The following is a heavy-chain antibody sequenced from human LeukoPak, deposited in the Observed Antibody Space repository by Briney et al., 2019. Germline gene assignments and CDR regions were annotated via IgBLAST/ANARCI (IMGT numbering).Heavy chain of an antibody. V-gene: IGHV3-23*01. J-gene: IGHJ5*02. Sequence: GGSLRLSCAASGFTFSNYYMHWVRQAPGKGLEWVSAISGSGGSTYYADSVKGRFTISRDNSKNTLYLQMNSLRAEDTAVYYCAKVPINYYDSSGYYYWFDPWGQGTLVTVSS. D-gene: IGHD3-22*01. CDR1: GFTFSNYY. CDR2: ISGSGGST. CDR3: AKVPINYYDSSGYYYWFDP.